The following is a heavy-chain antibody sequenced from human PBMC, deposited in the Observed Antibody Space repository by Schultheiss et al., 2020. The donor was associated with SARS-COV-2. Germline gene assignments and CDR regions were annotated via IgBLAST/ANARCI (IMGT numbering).Heavy chain of an antibody. CDR2: IYSGGST. D-gene: IGHD5-18*01. V-gene: IGHV3-66*01. J-gene: IGHJ4*02. Sequence: GGSLRLSCAASGFTFSDYYMSWIRQAPGKGLEWVSVIYSGGSTYYADSVKGRFTISRDNAKNSLYLQMNSLRAEDTAVYYCARGPAMAFFDYWGQGTLVTVSS. CDR1: GFTFSDYY. CDR3: ARGPAMAFFDY.